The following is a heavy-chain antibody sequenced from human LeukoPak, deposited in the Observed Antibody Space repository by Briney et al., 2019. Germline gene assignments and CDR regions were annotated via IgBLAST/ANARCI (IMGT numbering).Heavy chain of an antibody. CDR1: GFTFSSYG. J-gene: IGHJ4*02. CDR3: AKDERFGEYPQPFDY. Sequence: GGSLRLSCAASGFTFSSYGMHWVRQAPGKGLEWVAVISYDGSNKYYADSVKGRFTISRDNSKNTLYLQMNSLRAEDTAVYYSAKDERFGEYPQPFDYWGQGTLVTVSS. D-gene: IGHD3-10*01. V-gene: IGHV3-30*18. CDR2: ISYDGSNK.